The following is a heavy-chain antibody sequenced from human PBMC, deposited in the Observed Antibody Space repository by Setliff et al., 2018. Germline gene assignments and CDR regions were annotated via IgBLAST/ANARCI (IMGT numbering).Heavy chain of an antibody. CDR3: ARVPHIWFGELVTFDDAFDI. CDR1: GDSISSGTYY. J-gene: IGHJ3*02. D-gene: IGHD3-10*01. CDR2: IYTGGST. V-gene: IGHV4-61*09. Sequence: SETLSLTCTVSGDSISSGTYYWSYWTWIRQPAGKGLEWIGHIYTGGSTNYNPSLKSRVSISVDASKNQFSLKLTSVTAADTAVYFCARVPHIWFGELVTFDDAFDIWGQGTMVTVSS.